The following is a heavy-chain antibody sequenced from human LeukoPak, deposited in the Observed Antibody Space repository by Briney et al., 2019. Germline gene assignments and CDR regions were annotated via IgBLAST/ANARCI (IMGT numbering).Heavy chain of an antibody. CDR1: GGSLSSYY. CDR3: ARGSLWFRELLPYHFDY. J-gene: IGHJ4*02. CDR2: IYYSGST. Sequence: KPSETLSLTCTVSGGSLSSYYWSWIRQPPGEGLEWIGDIYYSGSTNYNPSLKSRVTISVDTSKNQFSLKLSSVTAADTAVYYCARGSLWFRELLPYHFDYWGQGTLVTVSS. V-gene: IGHV4-59*01. D-gene: IGHD3-10*01.